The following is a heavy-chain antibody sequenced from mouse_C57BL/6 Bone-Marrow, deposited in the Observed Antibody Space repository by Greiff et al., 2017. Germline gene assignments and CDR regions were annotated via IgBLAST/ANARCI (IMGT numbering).Heavy chain of an antibody. CDR2: IDPSDRET. Sequence: QVQLQQPGAELVRPGSSVKLSCKASGYTFTSYWMHWVKQRPIQGLEWIGNIDPSDRETHYNQKFKDKATLTVDKSSSTAYMQHSILTSEDSAVYYCARCAQATDYFDYWGQGTTLTVSS. D-gene: IGHD3-2*02. CDR3: ARCAQATDYFDY. CDR1: GYTFTSYW. V-gene: IGHV1-52*01. J-gene: IGHJ2*01.